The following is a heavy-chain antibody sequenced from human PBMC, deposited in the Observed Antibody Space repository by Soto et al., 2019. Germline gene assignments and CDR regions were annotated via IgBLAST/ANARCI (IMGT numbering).Heavy chain of an antibody. CDR2: VNPKRGDA. J-gene: IGHJ2*01. D-gene: IGHD3-9*01. CDR1: GYKFTDYY. Sequence: QVVLVQSGAEVKKPGDSVKVSCKSSGYKFTDYYIHWVRQAPGQGTEWMGWVNPKRGDAVYAQKFQGWVTMTRDTATTTAYLEVNRLKPDDTAVYFCARDPGLPGRYWYFDLWGRGTLVTVSS. CDR3: ARDPGLPGRYWYFDL. V-gene: IGHV1-2*04.